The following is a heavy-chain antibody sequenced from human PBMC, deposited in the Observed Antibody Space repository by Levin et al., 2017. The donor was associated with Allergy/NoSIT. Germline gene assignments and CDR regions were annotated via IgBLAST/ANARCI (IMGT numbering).Heavy chain of an antibody. CDR3: ARVRGYSGWYGGPLDY. CDR2: INHSGST. D-gene: IGHD6-19*01. J-gene: IGHJ4*02. CDR1: GGSFSGYY. Sequence: SQTLSLTCAVYGGSFSGYYWSWIRQPPGKGLEWIGEINHSGSTNYNPSLKSRVTISVDTSKNQFSLKLSSVTAADTAVYYCARVRGYSGWYGGPLDYWGQGTLVTVSS. V-gene: IGHV4-34*01.